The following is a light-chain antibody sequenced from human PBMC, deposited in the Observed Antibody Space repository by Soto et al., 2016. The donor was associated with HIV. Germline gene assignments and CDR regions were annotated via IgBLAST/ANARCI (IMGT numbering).Light chain of an antibody. V-gene: IGKV1-33*01. CDR1: HDISNS. J-gene: IGKJ4*01. CDR3: HQYDNLPLT. Sequence: DIHLTQSPSSLSASVGDRVTITCQASHDISNSLNWYQEKPGKAPKLLISDTSNLETGVPSRFSGSGSGTDFTFTISSLQPEDIATYFCHQYDNLPLTFGGGTKVEVK. CDR2: DTS.